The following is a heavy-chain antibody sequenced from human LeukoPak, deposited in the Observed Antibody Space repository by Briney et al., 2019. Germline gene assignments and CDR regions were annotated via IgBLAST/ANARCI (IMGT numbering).Heavy chain of an antibody. V-gene: IGHV3-23*01. CDR1: GFTFSRHW. D-gene: IGHD3-22*01. CDR2: ISGSGGST. Sequence: GGSLRLSCAASGFTFSRHWMNWVRQAPGKGLEWVSAISGSGGSTYYADSVKGRFTISRDNSKNTLYLQMNSLRAEDTAVYYCAKSGAMIVVVPFDYWGQGTLVTVSS. CDR3: AKSGAMIVVVPFDY. J-gene: IGHJ4*02.